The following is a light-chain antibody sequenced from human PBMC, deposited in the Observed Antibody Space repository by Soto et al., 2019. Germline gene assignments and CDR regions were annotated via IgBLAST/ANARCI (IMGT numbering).Light chain of an antibody. J-gene: IGKJ1*01. CDR3: QQYDTYWT. CDR2: GAS. Sequence: ELVLTQSPGTLSLSPGERATLSCRASQRINTNYLAWYQQKPGQAPRLPISGASIRATATPSRFSGSGSGTEFTLTISSLQPNDFATYYCQQYDTYWTFGQGTKVDIK. CDR1: QRINTNY. V-gene: IGKV3-20*01.